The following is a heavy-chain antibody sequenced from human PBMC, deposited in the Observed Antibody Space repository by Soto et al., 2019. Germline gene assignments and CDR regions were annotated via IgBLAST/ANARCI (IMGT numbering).Heavy chain of an antibody. CDR1: GFTFNSYW. V-gene: IGHV3-7*03. J-gene: IGHJ6*02. CDR2: IKEDGSER. CDR3: AGGPPGGYGMDV. D-gene: IGHD3-10*01. Sequence: PGGSLRLSCAASGFTFNSYWMSWVRQAPGKGLEWVANIKEDGSERYYVDSVKGRFTISRDNAKNSLYLQMEGLRVEDTAVYYCAGGPPGGYGMDVWGQGTTVTVSS.